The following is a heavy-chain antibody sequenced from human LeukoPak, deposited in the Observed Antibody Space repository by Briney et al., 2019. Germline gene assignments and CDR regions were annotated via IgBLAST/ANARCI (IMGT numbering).Heavy chain of an antibody. V-gene: IGHV4-39*07. CDR2: IYYSGST. CDR1: GGSISSSTYY. CDR3: ARGPKRGHLCSSTSCYQDY. Sequence: SETLSLTCTVSGGSISSSTYYWGWIRQPPGKGLEWIGSIYYSGSTYYNPSLKSRVTISVDTSKNQFSLKLSSVTAADTAVYYCARGPKRGHLCSSTSCYQDYWGQGTLVTVSS. D-gene: IGHD2-2*01. J-gene: IGHJ4*02.